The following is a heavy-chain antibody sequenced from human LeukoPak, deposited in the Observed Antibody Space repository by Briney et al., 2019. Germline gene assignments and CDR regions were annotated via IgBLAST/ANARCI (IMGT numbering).Heavy chain of an antibody. J-gene: IGHJ4*02. CDR2: INHSGST. CDR1: GGSFSGYY. D-gene: IGHD3-22*01. V-gene: IGHV4-34*01. Sequence: SETLSLTCAVYGGSFSGYYWSWIRQPPGKGLEWIGEINHSGSTNYNPSLKSRVTISVGTSKNQFSLKLSSVTAADTAVYYCARERISSGSLDYWGQGTLVTVSS. CDR3: ARERISSGSLDY.